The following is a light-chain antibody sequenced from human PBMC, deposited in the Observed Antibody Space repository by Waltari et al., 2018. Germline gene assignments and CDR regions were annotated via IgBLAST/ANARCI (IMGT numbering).Light chain of an antibody. CDR2: DVT. J-gene: IGLJ3*02. CDR3: TSYTTSSTWV. Sequence: QSALTQPASVSGTPGQSITISCTGTSSDIGTSNFVSWYQQHPGKVPKLMIFDVTKRPSGVSDRFVGSKSANTASLTISGLQAEDEANYYCTSYTTSSTWVFGGGTRLTVL. CDR1: SSDIGTSNF. V-gene: IGLV2-14*01.